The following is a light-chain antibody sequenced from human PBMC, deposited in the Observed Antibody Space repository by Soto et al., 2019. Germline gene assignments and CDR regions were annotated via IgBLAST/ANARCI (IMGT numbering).Light chain of an antibody. CDR3: TSYTSSTLYV. CDR1: SSDVGGYNF. Sequence: QSALTQPASVSGSPGQSITISCTGTSSDVGGYNFVSWYQQHPGEAPKLVIYEVNNRPSGVSNRFSGSKSGNTASLTISGLQAEDEADYYCTSYTSSTLYVFGTGTKLTVL. CDR2: EVN. V-gene: IGLV2-14*01. J-gene: IGLJ1*01.